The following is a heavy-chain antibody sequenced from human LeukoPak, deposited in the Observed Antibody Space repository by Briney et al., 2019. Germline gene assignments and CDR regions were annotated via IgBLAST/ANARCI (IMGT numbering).Heavy chain of an antibody. D-gene: IGHD3-16*02. CDR1: GFTFSSYG. CDR2: IWYDGRNT. Sequence: GGSLRLSCAASGFTFSSYGLHWVRPAPGRGLEWVAVIWYDGRNTFSADSLKGRFTISRDNPKNTRYLQMNSLRAEDTAVYYCESVNRGDAFDIWGQGTLVTVSS. J-gene: IGHJ3*02. CDR3: ESVNRGDAFDI. V-gene: IGHV3-33*03.